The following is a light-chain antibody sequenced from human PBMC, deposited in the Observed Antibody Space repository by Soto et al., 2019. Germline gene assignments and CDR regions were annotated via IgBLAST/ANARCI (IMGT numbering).Light chain of an antibody. CDR1: QSFSSY. J-gene: IGKJ5*01. CDR3: QQRSNWPPVIT. V-gene: IGKV3-11*01. CDR2: DAS. Sequence: EIVLTQSPATLYLSPGERATLSCRASQSFSSYLAWYQQKPGQAPRLLIYDASNRATGIPARFSGRGSGTDFTLTISSLEPEVFAVYYCQQRSNWPPVITFGQGTRLEIK.